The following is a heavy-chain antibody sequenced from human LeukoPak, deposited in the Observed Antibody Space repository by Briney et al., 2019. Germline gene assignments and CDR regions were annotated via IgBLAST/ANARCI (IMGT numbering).Heavy chain of an antibody. CDR3: AKDLIVVVVAAIAPIDY. CDR1: GFTFSSYA. CDR2: ISGSGGST. Sequence: GRSLRLSCAASGFTFSSYAMSWVRQAPGKGLEWVSAISGSGGSTYYADSVKGRFTISRDNSKNTLYLQMNSLRAEDTAVYYCAKDLIVVVVAAIAPIDYWGQGTLVTVSS. J-gene: IGHJ4*02. V-gene: IGHV3-23*01. D-gene: IGHD2-15*01.